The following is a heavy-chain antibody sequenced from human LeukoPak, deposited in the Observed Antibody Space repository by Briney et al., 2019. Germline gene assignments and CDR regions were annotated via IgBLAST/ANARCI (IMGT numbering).Heavy chain of an antibody. D-gene: IGHD3-10*01. CDR3: TRALQGYFGS. V-gene: IGHV3-49*04. CDR1: GFSSGDYA. J-gene: IGHJ4*02. Sequence: KPALSLSRPCIGPGFSSGDYAMSWVPQPPGKRLASVGFIRRTAFGGTTDFAAAVKRRFPISRHDSKSIAYLQMNSLITEDTAVYYCTRALQGYFGSGGPGTLVTVSS. CDR2: IRRTAFGGTT.